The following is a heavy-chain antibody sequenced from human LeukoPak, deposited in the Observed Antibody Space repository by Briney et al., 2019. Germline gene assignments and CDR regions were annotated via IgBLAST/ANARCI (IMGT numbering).Heavy chain of an antibody. Sequence: ASVKVSCTASGYTFTSYGTSWVRQAPGQGLEWMGWISAYNGNTNYAQKLQGRVPMTTDTSTSTAYMELRSLRSDDTAVCYCARAVSIAAAGTVDYWGQGTLVTVSS. D-gene: IGHD6-13*01. CDR1: GYTFTSYG. CDR2: ISAYNGNT. V-gene: IGHV1-18*01. J-gene: IGHJ4*02. CDR3: ARAVSIAAAGTVDY.